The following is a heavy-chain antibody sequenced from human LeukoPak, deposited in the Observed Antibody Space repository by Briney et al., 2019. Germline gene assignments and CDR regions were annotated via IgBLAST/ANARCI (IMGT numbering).Heavy chain of an antibody. CDR2: FYTSGST. Sequence: SQTLSLTCTVSGGSISSGNYYWYWIRQPAGKGLEWIGRFYTSGSTNYNPSLKSRVTMSVDTSKNQFSLKLSSVTAADTAVYYCASKHGRSRQIDPWGQGTLVTVSS. V-gene: IGHV4-61*02. CDR1: GGSISSGNYY. J-gene: IGHJ5*02. D-gene: IGHD1-26*01. CDR3: ASKHGRSRQIDP.